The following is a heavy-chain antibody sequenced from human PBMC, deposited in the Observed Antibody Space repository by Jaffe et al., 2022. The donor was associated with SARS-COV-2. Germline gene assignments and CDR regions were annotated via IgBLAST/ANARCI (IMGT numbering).Heavy chain of an antibody. CDR1: GFSISDYY. D-gene: IGHD3-16*01. CDR3: ATLGARGR. CDR2: SRDRLKSYTT. Sequence: EVQLVESGGGLVQPGGSLRLSCAASGFSISDYYMDWVRQAPGKGLEWVGRSRDRLKSYTTEYAASVKGRFTISRDDSRNSLYLQMNSLKIEDTAVYYCATLGARGRWGQGTLVIVSS. V-gene: IGHV3-72*01. J-gene: IGHJ4*02.